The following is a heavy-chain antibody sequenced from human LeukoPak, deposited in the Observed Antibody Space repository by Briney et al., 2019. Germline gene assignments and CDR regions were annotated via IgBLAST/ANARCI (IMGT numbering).Heavy chain of an antibody. CDR3: VRDRQQLVRGDHFDY. CDR1: GGSISSGSYY. D-gene: IGHD6-13*01. J-gene: IGHJ4*02. CDR2: IYYSGTT. Sequence: SETLSLTCTVSGGSISSGSYYWGWIRQPPGMGLEWIGSIYYSGTTYYKPSLKSRVTISVDTSKNQFSLKLSSVTAADTAVYYCVRDRQQLVRGDHFDYWGQGTLVTVSS. V-gene: IGHV4-39*07.